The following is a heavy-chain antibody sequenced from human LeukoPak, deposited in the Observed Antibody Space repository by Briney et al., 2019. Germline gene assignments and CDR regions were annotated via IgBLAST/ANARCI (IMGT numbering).Heavy chain of an antibody. Sequence: SETLSLTCTVSGGSISSGGYYWSWIRQPPGKGLEWIGYIYHSGSTYYNPSLKSRVTISVDRSKSQFSLKLSSVTAADTAVYYCARVARIGSSRFDYWGQGTLVTVSS. CDR2: IYHSGST. CDR3: ARVARIGSSRFDY. CDR1: GGSISSGGYY. D-gene: IGHD6-6*01. V-gene: IGHV4-30-2*01. J-gene: IGHJ4*02.